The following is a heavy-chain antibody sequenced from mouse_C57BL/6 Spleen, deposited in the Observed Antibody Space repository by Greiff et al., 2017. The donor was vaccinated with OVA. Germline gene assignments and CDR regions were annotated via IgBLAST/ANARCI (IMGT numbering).Heavy chain of an antibody. CDR3: ARFHGSSNWDLDV. V-gene: IGHV1-55*01. D-gene: IGHD1-1*01. J-gene: IGHJ1*03. Sequence: QVQLQQPGAELVQPGASVTMSCTASGYTFTSYWITWVKQRPGQGLEWIGDIYPGSGSTNYNEKFKSMATLTVDTTTSTTYMQLSSLTSDGSEVYYCARFHGSSNWDLDVWGTGTTVTVSS. CDR1: GYTFTSYW. CDR2: IYPGSGST.